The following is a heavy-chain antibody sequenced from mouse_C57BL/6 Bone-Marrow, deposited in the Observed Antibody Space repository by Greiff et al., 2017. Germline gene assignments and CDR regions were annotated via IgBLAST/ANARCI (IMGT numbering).Heavy chain of an antibody. J-gene: IGHJ1*01. D-gene: IGHD1-1*01. Sequence: QVQLQQSGAELVKPGASVKISCKASGYAFSSYWMNWVKQRPGKGLGWLGQIYPGDGDTNYNGKFKGKATLTADKSSSTAYMQLSNLTSEDSAVYFGTSSRGSSPCFDVRSAGTTVTVSS. CDR3: TSSRGSSPCFDV. CDR2: IYPGDGDT. V-gene: IGHV1-80*01. CDR1: GYAFSSYW.